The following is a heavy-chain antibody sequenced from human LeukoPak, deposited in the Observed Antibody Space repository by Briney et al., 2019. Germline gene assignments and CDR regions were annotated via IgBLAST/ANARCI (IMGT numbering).Heavy chain of an antibody. CDR1: GYTFTSYG. Sequence: ASVTVSCKASGYTFTSYGISWVRQAPGQGLEWMGWISAYNGNTNYAQKLQGRVTMTTDTSTSTAYMELRSLRSDDTAVYYWARGSYYHDSSGYNYWGQGTLVTVSS. J-gene: IGHJ4*02. D-gene: IGHD3-22*01. CDR2: ISAYNGNT. V-gene: IGHV1-18*01. CDR3: ARGSYYHDSSGYNY.